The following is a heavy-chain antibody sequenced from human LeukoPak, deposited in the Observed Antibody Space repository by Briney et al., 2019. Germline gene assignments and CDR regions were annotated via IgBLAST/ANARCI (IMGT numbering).Heavy chain of an antibody. Sequence: GGTLRLSCAASGFTFNNAWMSWVRQAPGKVLERVGRIQSKTDGGTTDYAAPVKGRFTISRDNSKNTLYLQMNSLKTEDTAVYYCATFNGYSSSFYEYWGQGTLVTVSS. D-gene: IGHD6-13*01. CDR1: GFTFNNAW. CDR2: IQSKTDGGTT. CDR3: ATFNGYSSSFYEY. V-gene: IGHV3-15*01. J-gene: IGHJ4*02.